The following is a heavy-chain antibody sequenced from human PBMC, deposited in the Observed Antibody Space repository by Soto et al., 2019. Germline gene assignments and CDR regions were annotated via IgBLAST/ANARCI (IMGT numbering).Heavy chain of an antibody. D-gene: IGHD1-7*01. CDR3: ARNYAY. Sequence: GGSLRLSCAASGFTLSNHWMSWVRLVPGKGPEWVATIKHDGSEKYYVDSVKGRITISRDTGKNSLYLEMNSLRAEDTAVYYCARNYAYWDQGTLVTVSS. CDR2: IKHDGSEK. J-gene: IGHJ4*02. CDR1: GFTLSNHW. V-gene: IGHV3-7*01.